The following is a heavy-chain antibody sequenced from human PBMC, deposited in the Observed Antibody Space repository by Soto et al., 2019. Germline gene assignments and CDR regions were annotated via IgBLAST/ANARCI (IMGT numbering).Heavy chain of an antibody. J-gene: IGHJ3*02. CDR3: AKPISSSSLFDAFDI. CDR1: GFTFSSYG. CDR2: ILYDGSNK. V-gene: IGHV3-30*18. D-gene: IGHD6-6*01. Sequence: PGGSLRLSCAASGFTFSSYGMHWVRQAPGKGLEWVAVILYDGSNKYYADSVKGRFTISRDNSKNTLYLQMNSLRAEDTAVYYCAKPISSSSLFDAFDIWGQGTIVTVSS.